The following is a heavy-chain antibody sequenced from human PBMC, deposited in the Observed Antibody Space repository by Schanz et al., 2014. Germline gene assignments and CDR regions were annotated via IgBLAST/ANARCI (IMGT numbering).Heavy chain of an antibody. J-gene: IGHJ6*02. CDR1: GFTFTNYA. Sequence: EVQLLESGGGLVQPGGSLRLSCAASGFTFTNYAMTWVRQAPGKGLEWVSTISGSGAGTFYADSVKGRFTISRDNSKNTLYLQINSLRVEDTAVYYCASFLARYQYYGVDVWGQGTTVIVSS. V-gene: IGHV3-23*01. CDR3: ASFLARYQYYGVDV. D-gene: IGHD3-3*01. CDR2: ISGSGAGT.